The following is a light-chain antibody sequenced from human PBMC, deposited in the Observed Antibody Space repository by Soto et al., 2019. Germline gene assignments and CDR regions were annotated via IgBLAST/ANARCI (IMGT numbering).Light chain of an antibody. V-gene: IGLV2-14*01. CDR1: SSDVGTYKY. Sequence: QSVLSQPASVSGSPGQSITISCTGTSSDVGTYKYVSWYQHQPGEAPKLIIYEVSNRPSGVSNRFSGSKSGNTASLTISGIQTEDEADYYCGRIPRSSPSLLGTGTRVTVL. CDR3: GRIPRSSPSL. CDR2: EVS. J-gene: IGLJ1*01.